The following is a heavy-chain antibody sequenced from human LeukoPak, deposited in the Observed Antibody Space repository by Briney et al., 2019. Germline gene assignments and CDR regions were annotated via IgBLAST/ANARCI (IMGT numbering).Heavy chain of an antibody. CDR1: GYNFSRYA. V-gene: IGHV1-3*03. J-gene: IGHJ4*02. CDR3: AREVSRFGELFGPFDY. D-gene: IGHD3-10*02. CDR2: INAGNGNT. Sequence: ASVKVSCKASGYNFSRYAMHWVRQAPGQKLEWMGWINAGNGNTKYSEEFQGRVTITRDTSASTAYMELSSLRSEDMAVYYCAREVSRFGELFGPFDYWGQGTLVTVSS.